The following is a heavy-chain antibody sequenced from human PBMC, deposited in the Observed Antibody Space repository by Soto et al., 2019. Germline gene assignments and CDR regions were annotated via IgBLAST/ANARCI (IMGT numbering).Heavy chain of an antibody. J-gene: IGHJ4*02. CDR3: ARDRVLDLGAIGY. CDR2: IWYDGSNK. CDR1: GFTFSRYG. V-gene: IGHV3-33*01. D-gene: IGHD1-26*01. Sequence: QVQLVESGGGVVQPGRSLRLSCAASGFTFSRYGMHWVRQAPGKVLEWVAVIWYDGSNKYYADSVKGRFTIARDNSTNTLYLQMNSLRAEDTAVYYCARDRVLDLGAIGYWGQGTLVTVSS.